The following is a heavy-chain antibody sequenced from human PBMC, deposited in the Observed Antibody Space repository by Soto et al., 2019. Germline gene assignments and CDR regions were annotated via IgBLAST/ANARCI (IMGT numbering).Heavy chain of an antibody. CDR2: ITGSGSVT. V-gene: IGHV3-23*01. CDR1: GFTFNNYA. Sequence: EVQLLESGGALVQPGGSLRLSCAASGFTFNNYALNWVRQAPGRGLEWVSGITGSGSVTFHADSLKGRFTISRDNTKNTIFLQMNGLRAEDTALYYCAKEISGWSAGSFDIWGQGTLVTVSS. D-gene: IGHD6-19*01. J-gene: IGHJ3*02. CDR3: AKEISGWSAGSFDI.